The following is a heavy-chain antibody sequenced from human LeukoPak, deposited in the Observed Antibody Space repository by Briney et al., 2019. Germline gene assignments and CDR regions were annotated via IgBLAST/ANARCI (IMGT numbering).Heavy chain of an antibody. D-gene: IGHD2-2*01. CDR2: ISAYNGNT. J-gene: IGHJ5*02. CDR3: ARTVVPASTLDP. V-gene: IGHV1-18*01. Sequence: ASVKVSCKASGYTFTSYGISWVRQAPGQGLEWMGWISAYNGNTNYAQKLQGRVTMTTDTSTSTAYKELRSLRSDDTAVYYCARTVVPASTLDPWGQGTLVTVSS. CDR1: GYTFTSYG.